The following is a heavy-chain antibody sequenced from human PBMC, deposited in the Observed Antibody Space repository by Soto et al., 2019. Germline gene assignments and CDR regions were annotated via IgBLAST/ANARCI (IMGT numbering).Heavy chain of an antibody. J-gene: IGHJ6*02. CDR1: GYTFTSYY. CDR2: INPSGGST. D-gene: IGHD5-12*01. Sequence: QVQLVQSGAEVKKPGASVKVSCKASGYTFTSYYMHWVRQAPGQGLEWMGIINPSGGSTSYAQKFQGRVTTPRDTSTSTVYMELSSLRSEDTAVYYCARESVDIVATTRVSGGMDVWGQGTTVTVSS. CDR3: ARESVDIVATTRVSGGMDV. V-gene: IGHV1-46*01.